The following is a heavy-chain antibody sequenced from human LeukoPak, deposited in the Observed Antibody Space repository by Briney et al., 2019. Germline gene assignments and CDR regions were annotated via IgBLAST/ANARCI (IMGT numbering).Heavy chain of an antibody. Sequence: GGSLRLSCAASGFTFSSYALHWVCQAPGKGLEWVAVISDDGSNKYYADSVKGRFTISRDKSKNTLYLQMSSLRAEDTAVYYCARDMWDYDILTGYFLFEYWGQGTLVTVSS. D-gene: IGHD3-9*01. J-gene: IGHJ4*02. CDR2: ISDDGSNK. CDR3: ARDMWDYDILTGYFLFEY. V-gene: IGHV3-30*04. CDR1: GFTFSSYA.